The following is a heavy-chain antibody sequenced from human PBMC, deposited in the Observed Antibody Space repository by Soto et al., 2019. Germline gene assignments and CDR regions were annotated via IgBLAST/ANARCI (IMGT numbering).Heavy chain of an antibody. D-gene: IGHD3-22*01. J-gene: IGHJ6*02. V-gene: IGHV1-69*01. Sequence: QVQLVQSGAEVKKPGSSVKVSCKASGGTFSSYAISWVRQAPGQGLAWMGGIIPIFGTANYAQKFQGRVTITADESTSTAYMELSSLRSEDTAVYYCARGDYYDSSGYYNYYGMDVWGQGTTVTVSS. CDR2: IIPIFGTA. CDR1: GGTFSSYA. CDR3: ARGDYYDSSGYYNYYGMDV.